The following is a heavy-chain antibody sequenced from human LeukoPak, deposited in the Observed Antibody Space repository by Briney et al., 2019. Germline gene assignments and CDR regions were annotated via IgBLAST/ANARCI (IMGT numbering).Heavy chain of an antibody. CDR1: GDSISTSSYY. J-gene: IGHJ4*02. Sequence: SETLSLTCTVSGDSISTSSYYWSWIRQPPGKGLEWIGEINHSGSTNYNPSLKSRVTISVDTSKNQFSLKLSSVTAADTAVYYCARLSPFRLAARPFDYWGQGTLVTVSS. CDR3: ARLSPFRLAARPFDY. V-gene: IGHV4-39*07. D-gene: IGHD6-6*01. CDR2: INHSGST.